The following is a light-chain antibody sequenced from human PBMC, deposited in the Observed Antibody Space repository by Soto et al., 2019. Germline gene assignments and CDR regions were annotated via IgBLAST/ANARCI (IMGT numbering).Light chain of an antibody. Sequence: QSALTQPASVSGSPGQSITISCTGTSSDVGGYNYVSWYQQHPGKAPKLMIYDVSNRPSGVSNRFSGSKSGNTASLTISGLQAEDEADYYCSSYTSSREVFGTGNKLTVL. CDR2: DVS. V-gene: IGLV2-14*01. CDR1: SSDVGGYNY. CDR3: SSYTSSREV. J-gene: IGLJ1*01.